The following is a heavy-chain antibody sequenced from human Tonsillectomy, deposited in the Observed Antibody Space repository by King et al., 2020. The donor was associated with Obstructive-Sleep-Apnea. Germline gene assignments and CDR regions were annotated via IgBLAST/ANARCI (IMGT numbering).Heavy chain of an antibody. D-gene: IGHD5-12*01. CDR3: ARDLSGYDDELFDY. Sequence: QLQESGPGLVKPSETLSLTCTVSGYSISRGYYWGWIRQPPGKGLEWIGSIYHSGSTYYNPSLKSRVTISIDTSKNQFSLKPSSVTAADTAVYYCARDLSGYDDELFDYWGQGTLVTVSS. CDR2: IYHSGST. V-gene: IGHV4-38-2*02. J-gene: IGHJ4*02. CDR1: GYSISRGYY.